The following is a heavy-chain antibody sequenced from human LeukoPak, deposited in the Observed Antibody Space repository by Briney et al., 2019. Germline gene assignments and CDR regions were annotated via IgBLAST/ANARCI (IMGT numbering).Heavy chain of an antibody. D-gene: IGHD6-6*01. Sequence: GGSLRLSCAASGFTFSDYYMSWIRQAPGKGLEWVSYISSSGSTIYYADSVKGRFTISRDNSKNTLYLQMNSLRAEDTAVYYCARDSSLYSSSSGCGYWGQGTLVTVSS. CDR2: ISSSGSTI. CDR1: GFTFSDYY. CDR3: ARDSSLYSSSSGCGY. V-gene: IGHV3-11*04. J-gene: IGHJ4*02.